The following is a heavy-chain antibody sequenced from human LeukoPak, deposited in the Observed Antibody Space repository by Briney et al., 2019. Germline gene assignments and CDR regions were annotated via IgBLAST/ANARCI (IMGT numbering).Heavy chain of an antibody. V-gene: IGHV3-48*03. CDR1: GFTFSSYE. CDR3: ARDTNSNYGSFDY. Sequence: GGSLRLSCAASGFTFSSYEMNWVRQAPGKGLEWVSYISSSGSTIYYADSVKGRFTISRDNAKNSLYLQMNSLRAEDTALYYCARDTNSNYGSFDYWGQGTLVTVSS. J-gene: IGHJ4*02. CDR2: ISSSGSTI. D-gene: IGHD4-11*01.